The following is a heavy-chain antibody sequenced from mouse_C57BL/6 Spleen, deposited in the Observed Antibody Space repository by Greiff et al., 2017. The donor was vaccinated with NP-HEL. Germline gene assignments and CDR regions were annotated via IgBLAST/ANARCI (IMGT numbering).Heavy chain of an antibody. D-gene: IGHD2-5*01. CDR2: LDPSDSYT. CDR3: ARAYYSNYYFDY. CDR1: GYTFTSYW. V-gene: IGHV1-69*01. Sequence: QVQLQQPGAELVMPGASVKLSCKASGYTFTSYWMHWVKPRPGQGLEWLGELDPSDSYTNSNQKFTGKSTLTVDKSSSTTYMQLSSLTSEDSAVYYCARAYYSNYYFDYWGQGTTLTVSS. J-gene: IGHJ2*01.